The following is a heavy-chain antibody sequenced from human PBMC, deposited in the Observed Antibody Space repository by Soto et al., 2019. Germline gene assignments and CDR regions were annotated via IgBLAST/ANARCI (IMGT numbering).Heavy chain of an antibody. V-gene: IGHV1-18*01. CDR2: ISAYNGNT. CDR3: ASSRGPNDCSGGSCYDNWFDP. D-gene: IGHD2-15*01. Sequence: AASVKVSCKASGYTFTSYGISWVRQAPGQGLEWMGWISAYNGNTNYAQKLQGRVTMTTDTSTSTAYMELRSLRSDDTAVYYCASSRGPNDCSGGSCYDNWFDPWGQGTLVTVSS. CDR1: GYTFTSYG. J-gene: IGHJ5*02.